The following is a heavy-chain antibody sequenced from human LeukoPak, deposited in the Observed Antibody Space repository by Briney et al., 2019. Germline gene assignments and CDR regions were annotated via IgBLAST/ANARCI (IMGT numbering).Heavy chain of an antibody. J-gene: IGHJ3*02. V-gene: IGHV4-39*01. CDR2: INYSGGT. D-gene: IGHD3-22*01. CDR3: ASATYYYDSSAFDI. Sequence: SETLSLTCSVSGVSISSTTLYWGWIRQPPGKGLEWIGSINYSGGTSYNPSLKSRLTISRDTSKNQFSLKLSSVTAADTAVYYCASATYYYDSSAFDIWGQGTMVTVSS. CDR1: GVSISSTTLY.